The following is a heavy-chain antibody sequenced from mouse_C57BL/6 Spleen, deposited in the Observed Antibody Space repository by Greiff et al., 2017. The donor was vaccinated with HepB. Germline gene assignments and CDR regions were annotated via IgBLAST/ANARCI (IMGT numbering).Heavy chain of an antibody. CDR1: GYTFTSYW. Sequence: VQLQQPGAELVRPGSSVKLSCKASGYTFTSYWMHWVKQRPIQGLEWIGNIDPSDSETHYNQKFKDKATLTVDKSSSTAYMQLSSLTSEDSAVYYSAREGSAYAMDYWGQGTSVTVSS. CDR3: AREGSAYAMDY. J-gene: IGHJ4*01. CDR2: IDPSDSET. V-gene: IGHV1-52*01.